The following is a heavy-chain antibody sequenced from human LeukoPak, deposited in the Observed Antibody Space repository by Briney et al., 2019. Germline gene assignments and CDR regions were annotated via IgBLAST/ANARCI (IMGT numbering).Heavy chain of an antibody. CDR2: TYYRSKWYN. J-gene: IGHJ4*02. CDR3: ARTNLWELTSVSPFDY. CDR1: GDSVSSNSAA. Sequence: SQTLSLTCAISGDSVSSNSAAWNWIRQSPSRDLKWLGRTYYRSKWYNDYAVSVKSRITINPDTSKNQFSLQLNSVTPEDTAVYYCARTNLWELTSVSPFDYWGQGTLVTVSS. V-gene: IGHV6-1*01. D-gene: IGHD1-26*01.